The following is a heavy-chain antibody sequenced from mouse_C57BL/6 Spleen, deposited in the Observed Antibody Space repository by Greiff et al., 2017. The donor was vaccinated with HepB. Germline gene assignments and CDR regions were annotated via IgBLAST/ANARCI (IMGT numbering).Heavy chain of an antibody. CDR3: AKEVNWNFDY. V-gene: IGHV1-69*01. D-gene: IGHD4-1*01. J-gene: IGHJ2*01. CDR1: GYTFTSYW. Sequence: QVQLKQPGAELVMPGASVKLSCKASGYTFTSYWIHWVKQRPGQGLEWIGEIDPSDSYTNYNQKFKGKSTLTVDKSSSTAYMQLSSLTSEDSAVYYCAKEVNWNFDYWGQGTTLTVSS. CDR2: IDPSDSYT.